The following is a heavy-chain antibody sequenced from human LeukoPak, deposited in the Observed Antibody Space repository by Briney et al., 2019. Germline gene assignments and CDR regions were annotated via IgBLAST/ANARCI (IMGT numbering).Heavy chain of an antibody. Sequence: KTSETLSLTCAVYGGSFSGYYWSWIRQPPGKGLDWIGEINHSGSTNYNPSLKSRVTISVDTSKNQFSLKLSSVTAADTAVYYCARCPGIAAAGPDAFDNWGQGTMVTVSS. CDR3: ARCPGIAAAGPDAFDN. D-gene: IGHD6-13*01. J-gene: IGHJ3*02. CDR2: INHSGST. CDR1: GGSFSGYY. V-gene: IGHV4-34*01.